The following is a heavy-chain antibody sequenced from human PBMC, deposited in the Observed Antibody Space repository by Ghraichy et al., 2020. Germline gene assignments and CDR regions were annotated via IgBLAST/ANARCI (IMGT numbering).Heavy chain of an antibody. Sequence: GGSLRLSCAASGFTFSSYEMNWVRQAPGKGLEWVSYISSSGSTIYYADSVKGRFTISRDNAKNSLYLQMNSLRAEDTAVYYCARDLSAAGTSRVEYFQHWGQGTLVTVSS. CDR2: ISSSGSTI. V-gene: IGHV3-48*03. CDR3: ARDLSAAGTSRVEYFQH. D-gene: IGHD6-13*01. CDR1: GFTFSSYE. J-gene: IGHJ1*01.